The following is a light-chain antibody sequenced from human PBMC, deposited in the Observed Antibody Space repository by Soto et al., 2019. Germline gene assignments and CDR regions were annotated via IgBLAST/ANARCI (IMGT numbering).Light chain of an antibody. Sequence: EIVLTQSPGTLSLSPGERATLSCRASQSVSSSYLAWYQQKPGQAPGLLIYGASSRATGLPDRFSGSGSGTDFTLTISRLEPEDFAVYYCQQYGSSPYTFGQGTKLEIK. CDR3: QQYGSSPYT. J-gene: IGKJ2*01. V-gene: IGKV3-20*01. CDR2: GAS. CDR1: QSVSSSY.